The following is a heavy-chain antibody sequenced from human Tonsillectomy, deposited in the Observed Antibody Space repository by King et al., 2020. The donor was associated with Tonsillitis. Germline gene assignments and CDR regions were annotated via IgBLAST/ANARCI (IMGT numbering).Heavy chain of an antibody. J-gene: IGHJ2*01. CDR2: TRNKANSYTT. CDR3: ASEVYYYASSGFPYWYFDL. V-gene: IGHV3-72*01. CDR1: GFTLSDHY. D-gene: IGHD3-22*01. Sequence: VQLVESGGGLVQPGGSLRLSCAASGFTLSDHYMDWVSQAPGKGMEWVGRTRNKANSYTTEYAASVKGRFTISRDDSKNSLYLQMNSLKTEDTAVYYGASEVYYYASSGFPYWYFDLWGRGTLVTVSS.